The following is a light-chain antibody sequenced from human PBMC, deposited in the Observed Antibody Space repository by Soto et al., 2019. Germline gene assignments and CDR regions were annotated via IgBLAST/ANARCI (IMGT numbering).Light chain of an antibody. Sequence: EIVLTQSPATLSLSRRERATLSCRASQSVDINLAWYQKKAGQAPRLLTYGASTRATDIPPSFTGSGSGTEFTLTISSLQSEDIAVYYCQQYNKWPQTFGQGTKVDI. CDR2: GAS. J-gene: IGKJ1*01. V-gene: IGKV3-15*01. CDR3: QQYNKWPQT. CDR1: QSVDIN.